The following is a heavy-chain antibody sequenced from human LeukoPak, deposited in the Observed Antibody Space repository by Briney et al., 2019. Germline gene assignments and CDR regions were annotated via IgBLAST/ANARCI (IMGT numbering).Heavy chain of an antibody. V-gene: IGHV4-59*08. Sequence: SETLSLTCSVSGGSISSYYWSWIRQPPGKGLEWIGYIYYSGSTNYNPSLKSRVTISVDTSKNQFSLKLSSVTAADTAVYYCARHRYYDSSGYYYRKDAFDIWGQGTMVTVSS. CDR3: ARHRYYDSSGYYYRKDAFDI. J-gene: IGHJ3*02. CDR1: GGSISSYY. D-gene: IGHD3-22*01. CDR2: IYYSGST.